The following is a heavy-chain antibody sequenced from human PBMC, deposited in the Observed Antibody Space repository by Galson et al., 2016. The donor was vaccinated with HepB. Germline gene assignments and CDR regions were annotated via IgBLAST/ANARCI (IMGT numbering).Heavy chain of an antibody. CDR2: ISYDGSNK. J-gene: IGHJ6*04. Sequence: SLRLSCAASGFTFSNYGIHWVRQAPGKGLEWVTIISYDGSNKYYVESVKGRFSISRDNSKNTLYLQMNSLRAEDTAVYYCAKDLASYGSGNYGYYGMDVWGKGTTVTVSS. V-gene: IGHV3-30*18. CDR1: GFTFSNYG. D-gene: IGHD3-10*01. CDR3: AKDLASYGSGNYGYYGMDV.